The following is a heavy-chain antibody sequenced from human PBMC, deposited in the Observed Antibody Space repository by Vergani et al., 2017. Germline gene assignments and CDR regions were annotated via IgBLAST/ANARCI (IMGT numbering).Heavy chain of an antibody. CDR1: GFTFSSYW. Sequence: VQLVESGGGVVQPGRSLRLSCAASGFTFSSYWMSWVRQAPGKGLEWVANIKQDGSEKYYVDSVKGRFTISRDNAKNSLYLQMNSLRAEDTAVYYCARGGPMRIKVRGLDYWGQGTLVTVSS. CDR3: ARGGPMRIKVRGLDY. V-gene: IGHV3-7*03. CDR2: IKQDGSEK. J-gene: IGHJ4*02. D-gene: IGHD2-21*01.